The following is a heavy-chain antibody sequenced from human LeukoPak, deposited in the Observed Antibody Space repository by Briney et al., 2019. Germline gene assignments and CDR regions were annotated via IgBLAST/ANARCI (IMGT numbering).Heavy chain of an antibody. Sequence: PGGSLSLSCAASGFTFSSYWMSWVRQPAGRGLDWVANIKQDGSEKYYVDFVKGRFTISRDSAKNSLYLQMNSLRAEDTAVYYCAREATDPIDSSGYYYARSGYYYGMDVWGQGTTVTVSS. CDR2: IKQDGSEK. CDR3: AREATDPIDSSGYYYARSGYYYGMDV. D-gene: IGHD3-22*01. J-gene: IGHJ6*02. V-gene: IGHV3-7*01. CDR1: GFTFSSYW.